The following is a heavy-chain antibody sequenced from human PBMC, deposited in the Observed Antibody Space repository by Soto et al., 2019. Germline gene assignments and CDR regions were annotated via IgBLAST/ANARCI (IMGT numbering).Heavy chain of an antibody. CDR2: IIPVSGPA. V-gene: IGHV1-69*01. J-gene: IGHJ4*02. CDR1: GGTLNNYV. D-gene: IGHD1-26*01. Sequence: QVRLVQSGAEVKKPGSSVKVSCKASGGTLNNYVLNWVRQAPGQGLEWMGAIIPVSGPADYAQRFQGRVTITVDLSTATVYMELSGLTSDDTAVYYCAGGTWEPHWGQGTLVTVSS. CDR3: AGGTWEPH.